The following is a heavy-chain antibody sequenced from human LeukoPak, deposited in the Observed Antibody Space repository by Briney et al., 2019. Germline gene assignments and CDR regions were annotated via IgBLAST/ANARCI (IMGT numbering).Heavy chain of an antibody. CDR2: IYPGDSDT. CDR3: ARVRVYDSSGYYLDY. J-gene: IGHJ4*02. Sequence: GESLKISCKGSGYSFTSYWIGWVRQMPGKGLEWMGIIYPGDSDTRYSPSFQGQVTISADKSISTAYLQWSSLKASDTATYYCARVRVYDSSGYYLDYWGQGTLVTVSS. V-gene: IGHV5-51*01. D-gene: IGHD3-22*01. CDR1: GYSFTSYW.